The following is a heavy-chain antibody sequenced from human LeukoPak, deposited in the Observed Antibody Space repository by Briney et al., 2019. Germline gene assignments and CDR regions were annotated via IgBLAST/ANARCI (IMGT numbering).Heavy chain of an antibody. CDR2: ISAHNGNT. CDR3: ASHLRYCSGGSCSNWFDP. D-gene: IGHD2-15*01. J-gene: IGHJ5*02. V-gene: IGHV1-18*01. Sequence: ASVKVSCKASGYTFTSYGISWVRQAPGQGLEWMGWISAHNGNTNYAQKLQGRVTMTTDTSTSTAYMELRSLRSDDTAVYYCASHLRYCSGGSCSNWFDPWGQGTLVTVSS. CDR1: GYTFTSYG.